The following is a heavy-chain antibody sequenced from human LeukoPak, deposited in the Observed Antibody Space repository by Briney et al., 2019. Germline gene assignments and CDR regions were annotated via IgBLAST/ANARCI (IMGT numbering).Heavy chain of an antibody. CDR3: AKAYWYGNYYYGMDV. Sequence: PGGSLRLSCAASGFTFSSFAMSWVRQAPGKGLEWVSAIGGSGGSTYYADSVKGRFTISRDNSKNTLYLQMNSLRAEDTAVYYCAKAYWYGNYYYGMDVWGQGTTVTVSS. V-gene: IGHV3-23*01. J-gene: IGHJ6*02. D-gene: IGHD2-21*01. CDR2: IGGSGGST. CDR1: GFTFSSFA.